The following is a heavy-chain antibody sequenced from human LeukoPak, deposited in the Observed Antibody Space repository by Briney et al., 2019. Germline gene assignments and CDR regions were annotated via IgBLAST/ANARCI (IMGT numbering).Heavy chain of an antibody. V-gene: IGHV4-34*01. CDR2: INHSGST. Sequence: SETLSLTCAVYGGSFSGYYWSWIRQPPGKGLEWIGEINHSGSTNYSPSLKSRVTISVDTSKNQFSLKLSSVTAADTAVYYCARDTTYYDYVWGSRNPHHYFDYWGQGTLVTVSS. CDR3: ARDTTYYDYVWGSRNPHHYFDY. CDR1: GGSFSGYY. J-gene: IGHJ4*02. D-gene: IGHD3-16*01.